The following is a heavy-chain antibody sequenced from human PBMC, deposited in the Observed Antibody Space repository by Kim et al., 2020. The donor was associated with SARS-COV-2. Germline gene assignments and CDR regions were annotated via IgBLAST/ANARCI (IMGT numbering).Heavy chain of an antibody. D-gene: IGHD3-10*01. Sequence: GGSLRLSCAASGFTFSDYYMSWIRQAPGKGLEWVSYIRSSGSRIYYADSVKGRFTISRDNAKNSLYLQMNSLRAEDTAVYYCARDLFRDGMDVWGQGTTVTVSS. V-gene: IGHV3-11*01. CDR3: ARDLFRDGMDV. CDR2: IRSSGSRI. CDR1: GFTFSDYY. J-gene: IGHJ6*02.